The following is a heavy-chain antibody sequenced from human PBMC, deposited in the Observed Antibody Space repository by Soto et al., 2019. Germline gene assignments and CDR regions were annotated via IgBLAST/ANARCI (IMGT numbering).Heavy chain of an antibody. CDR3: ARRYGTGFDY. Sequence: PSETLSLTCSVSGGSISSGYWTWIRHPPGKGLEWIGYIYYSGSTNYNPSLKSRVTISVDTSKNQFPLKLSSVTAADTAVYYCARRYGTGFDYWGQGTLVTVSS. CDR1: GGSISSGY. CDR2: IYYSGST. D-gene: IGHD4-17*01. J-gene: IGHJ4*02. V-gene: IGHV4-59*08.